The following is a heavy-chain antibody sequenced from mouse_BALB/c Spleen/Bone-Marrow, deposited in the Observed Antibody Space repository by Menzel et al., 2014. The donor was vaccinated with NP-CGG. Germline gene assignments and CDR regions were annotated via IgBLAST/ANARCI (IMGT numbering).Heavy chain of an antibody. CDR2: ISNLAYSI. D-gene: IGHD1-1*01. Sequence: VMLVESGGGLVQPGGSRKLSCAASGFTFSDYGMAWVRQAPGKGPEWVAFISNLAYSICYADTVTGRFTISRENAKNTLYLEMSSLRSEDTAMYYCARLYGSGYGYAMDYWGQGTSVTVSS. CDR3: ARLYGSGYGYAMDY. CDR1: GFTFSDYG. V-gene: IGHV5-15*02. J-gene: IGHJ4*01.